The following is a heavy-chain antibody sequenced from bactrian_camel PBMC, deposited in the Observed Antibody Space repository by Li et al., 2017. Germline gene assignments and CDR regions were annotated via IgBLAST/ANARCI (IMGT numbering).Heavy chain of an antibody. V-gene: IGHV3S53*01. CDR2: ITYDGAT. Sequence: VQLVESGGGLVQAGGSLKLSCSASGNIFSSCGMAWYRQVPGKERNLVSTITYDGATTYLASVEGRFTISRDDAKNTLYLQMNSLKSEDTAVYYCAACGSYQTTYRYWGQGTQVTVS. D-gene: IGHD1*01. CDR1: GNIFSSCG. CDR3: AACGSYQTTYRY. J-gene: IGHJ4*01.